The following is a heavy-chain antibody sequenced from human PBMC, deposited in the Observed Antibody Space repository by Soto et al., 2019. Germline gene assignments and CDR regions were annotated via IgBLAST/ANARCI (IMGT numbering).Heavy chain of an antibody. V-gene: IGHV1-69*13. CDR1: GGTFSSYA. CDR3: ARGRRWLQSHAFDI. D-gene: IGHD5-12*01. Sequence: GASVKVSCKASGGTFSSYAISWVRQAPGQGLEWMGGIIPIFGTANYAQKFQGRVTITADESTSTAYMELSSLRSEDTAVYYCARGRRWLQSHAFDIWGQGTTVTVSS. CDR2: IIPIFGTA. J-gene: IGHJ3*02.